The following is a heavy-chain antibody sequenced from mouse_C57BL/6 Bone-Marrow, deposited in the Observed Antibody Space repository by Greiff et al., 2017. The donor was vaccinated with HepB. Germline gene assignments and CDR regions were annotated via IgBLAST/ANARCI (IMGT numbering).Heavy chain of an antibody. CDR2: IDPENGDT. CDR3: TTGWLLLYFDY. J-gene: IGHJ2*01. D-gene: IGHD2-3*01. V-gene: IGHV14-4*01. CDR1: GFNIKDDY. Sequence: EVQLQQSGAELVRPGASVKLSCTASGFNIKDDYMHWVKQRPEQGLEWIGWIDPENGDTEYASKFQGKATITADTSSNTAYLQLSSLTSEDTAVYYCTTGWLLLYFDYWGQGTTLTVSS.